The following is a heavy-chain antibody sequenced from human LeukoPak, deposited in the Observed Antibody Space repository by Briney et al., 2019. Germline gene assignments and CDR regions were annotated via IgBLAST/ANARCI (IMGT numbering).Heavy chain of an antibody. CDR1: GYTFTSYD. J-gene: IGHJ4*02. D-gene: IGHD7-27*01. CDR3: ARGYPRWGSKSDY. Sequence: GASVKLSCKASGYTFTSYDINWVRQATGQGLEWMGWMNPNSGNTGYAQKFQGRVTMTRNTSISTAYMELSSLRSEDTAVYYCARGYPRWGSKSDYWGQGTLVTVSS. V-gene: IGHV1-8*01. CDR2: MNPNSGNT.